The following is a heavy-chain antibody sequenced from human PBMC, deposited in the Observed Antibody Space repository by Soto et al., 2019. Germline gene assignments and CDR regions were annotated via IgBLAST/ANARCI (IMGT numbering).Heavy chain of an antibody. V-gene: IGHV1-8*01. CDR3: ASGIVVVVAADDAFDI. Sequence: ASVKVSCKASGYTFTSYDINWVRQATGQGLEWMGWMNPNSGNTGYAQKFQGRVTMTRSTSISTAYMELSSLRSEDTAVYYCASGIVVVVAADDAFDIWGQGTMVTVSS. D-gene: IGHD2-15*01. CDR2: MNPNSGNT. J-gene: IGHJ3*02. CDR1: GYTFTSYD.